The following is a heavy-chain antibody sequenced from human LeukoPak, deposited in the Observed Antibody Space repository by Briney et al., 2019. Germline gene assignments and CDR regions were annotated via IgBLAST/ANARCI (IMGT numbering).Heavy chain of an antibody. J-gene: IGHJ5*02. CDR1: GYTFTNYG. V-gene: IGHV1-18*01. Sequence: ASVKVSCKASGYTFTNYGISWVRQAPGQGLEWMGWISAYNGNTNYAQKVQDRVTMTTDISTSTAYMELRSLRSDDTAVYYCARLNNVGYYDSSGYYTWGQGTLVTVSS. CDR2: ISAYNGNT. CDR3: ARLNNVGYYDSSGYYT. D-gene: IGHD3-22*01.